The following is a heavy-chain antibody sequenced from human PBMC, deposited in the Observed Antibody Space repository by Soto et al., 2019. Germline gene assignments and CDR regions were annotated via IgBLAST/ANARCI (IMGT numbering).Heavy chain of an antibody. CDR3: ASRTPSYGDNYWYFDL. V-gene: IGHV1-8*01. Sequence: QVQLVQSGAEVKKPGASVKVSCKASGYTFTSYDINWVRQATGQGLEWMGWMNPNSGNTGYAQKFQGRVTMTSNTPISTAYMELSSLRSEDTAVYYCASRTPSYGDNYWYFDLWGRGTLVTVSS. J-gene: IGHJ2*01. D-gene: IGHD4-17*01. CDR2: MNPNSGNT. CDR1: GYTFTSYD.